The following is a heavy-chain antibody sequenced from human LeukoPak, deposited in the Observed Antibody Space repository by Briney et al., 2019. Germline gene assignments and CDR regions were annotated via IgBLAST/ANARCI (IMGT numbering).Heavy chain of an antibody. CDR2: INHSGST. CDR1: GGSFSGYY. D-gene: IGHD4-17*01. Sequence: PSETLSLTCAVYGGSFSGYYWSWIRQPPGKGLEWIGEINHSGSTNYNPSLESRVTISVDTSKNQFSLKLSSVTAADTAVYYCARYGDTSGYWGQGTLVTVSS. CDR3: ARYGDTSGY. J-gene: IGHJ4*02. V-gene: IGHV4-34*01.